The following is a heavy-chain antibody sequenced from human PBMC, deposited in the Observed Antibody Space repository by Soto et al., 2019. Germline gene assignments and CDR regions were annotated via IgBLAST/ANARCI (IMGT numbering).Heavy chain of an antibody. Sequence: GGSLRLSCAASGFAFSNWRMTWVRQAPGKGPEWVANIKEDGSDIHYGDSVKGRFTISRDNAKSAVYLQMNSLRVEDTAVYYYRRGYDSGGDYWGQGTLVTVSS. J-gene: IGHJ4*02. CDR2: IKEDGSDI. CDR1: GFAFSNWR. CDR3: RRGYDSGGDY. V-gene: IGHV3-7*01. D-gene: IGHD5-12*01.